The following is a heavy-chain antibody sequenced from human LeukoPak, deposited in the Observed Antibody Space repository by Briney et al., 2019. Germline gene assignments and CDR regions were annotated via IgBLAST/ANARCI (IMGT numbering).Heavy chain of an antibody. CDR1: GDTFIGYA. CDR3: ARGGGYDILTGSYHACDI. Sequence: ASVKVSCKASGDTFIGYAISWVRQAPGQGLEWMGWISGYNGDTNNAQNLQGRVTMTTDTFASTAYMELRSLRSDDTAVYYCARGGGYDILTGSYHACDIWGQGTMVTVSS. J-gene: IGHJ3*02. CDR2: ISGYNGDT. D-gene: IGHD3-9*01. V-gene: IGHV1-18*01.